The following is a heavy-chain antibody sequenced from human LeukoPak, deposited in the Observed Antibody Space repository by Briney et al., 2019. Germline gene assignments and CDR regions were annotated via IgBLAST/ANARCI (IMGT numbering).Heavy chain of an antibody. CDR3: AASTAMVPFFDY. D-gene: IGHD5-18*01. CDR2: IYSGGST. V-gene: IGHV3-53*01. J-gene: IGHJ4*02. Sequence: GGSLRLSCAASGFTVSSNYMSWVRQAPGKGLEWVSVIYSGGSTYYADSVKGRFTISRDNSKNTLYLQMNSLRAEDTAVYYCAASTAMVPFFDYLGQGTLVTVSS. CDR1: GFTVSSNY.